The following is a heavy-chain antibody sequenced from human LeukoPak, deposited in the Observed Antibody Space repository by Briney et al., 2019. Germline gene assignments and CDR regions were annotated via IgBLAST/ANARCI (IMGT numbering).Heavy chain of an antibody. J-gene: IGHJ4*02. D-gene: IGHD6-19*01. Sequence: ASMKVSCKASGYTFTSYGISWVRQAPGQGLEWMGWISAYNGNTNYAQKLQGRVTMTTDTSTSTAYMELRSLRSDDTAVYYCARESLGAVAGTSDYWGQGTLVTVSS. CDR3: ARESLGAVAGTSDY. V-gene: IGHV1-18*01. CDR2: ISAYNGNT. CDR1: GYTFTSYG.